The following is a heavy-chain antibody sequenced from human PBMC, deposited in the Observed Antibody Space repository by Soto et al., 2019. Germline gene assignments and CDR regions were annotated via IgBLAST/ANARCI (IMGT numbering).Heavy chain of an antibody. D-gene: IGHD6-13*01. Sequence: PVWPLRDSWTASYFTFSNPWRNWVLKNPVKGLEWVGRIKSKTDVGTTDYAAPVKGRFTISRDDSKKTLYLQMNSLKTEDTAVYYCTTTRIAAAGTPWGQGTLVTVSS. CDR3: TTTRIAAAGTP. V-gene: IGHV3-15*07. CDR2: IKSKTDVGTT. J-gene: IGHJ5*02. CDR1: YFTFSNPW.